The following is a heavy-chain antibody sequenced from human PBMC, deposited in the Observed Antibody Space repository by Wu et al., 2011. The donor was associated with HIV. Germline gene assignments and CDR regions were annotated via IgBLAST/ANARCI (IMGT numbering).Heavy chain of an antibody. CDR3: ARDLTAVERNYVLGYMDV. V-gene: IGHV1-69*14. CDR2: IIPISGTS. CDR1: GGSFTSYA. Sequence: QVQLVQSGAEVRKPGSSVKVSCKASGGSFTSYAICWVRQAPGQGLEWMGGIIPISGTSKYAQKFQGRVTISADKSTSTAYMELRSLRSEDTGVYYCARDLTAVERNYVLGYMDVWGKGTTVTVS. J-gene: IGHJ6*03. D-gene: IGHD1-7*01.